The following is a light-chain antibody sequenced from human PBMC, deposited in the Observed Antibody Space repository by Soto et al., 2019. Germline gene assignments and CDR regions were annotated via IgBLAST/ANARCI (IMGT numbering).Light chain of an antibody. CDR2: EVT. CDR1: SSDVGGYNY. V-gene: IGLV2-8*01. Sequence: QSVLTQPPSASGSPGQSVTISCTGTSSDVGGYNYVSWYQQHPGKGPNLMIYEVTKRPSGVPDRFSGSKSGNTASLTVFGLQAEDEADDYCSSYAGSNTVVFGGGTKLTVL. J-gene: IGLJ2*01. CDR3: SSYAGSNTVV.